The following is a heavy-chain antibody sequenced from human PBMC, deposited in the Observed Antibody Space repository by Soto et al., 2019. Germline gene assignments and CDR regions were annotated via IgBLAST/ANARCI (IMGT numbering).Heavy chain of an antibody. Sequence: VKVSCKASGYTFTSYGISWVRQAPGQGLEWMGWISTYNGNTNFTQKLQGRVTMTTDTSTSTAYMELRSLRSDDTAVYYCARDREYNWNYNWFDPWGQGTQVTVSS. CDR3: ARDREYNWNYNWFDP. D-gene: IGHD1-7*01. J-gene: IGHJ5*02. CDR2: ISTYNGNT. V-gene: IGHV1-18*01. CDR1: GYTFTSYG.